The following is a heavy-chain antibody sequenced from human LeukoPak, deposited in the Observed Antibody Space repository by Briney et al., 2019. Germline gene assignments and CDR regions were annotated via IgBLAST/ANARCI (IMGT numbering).Heavy chain of an antibody. CDR3: ARDAGGTWFDP. J-gene: IGHJ5*02. Sequence: SETLSLTCTVSGGSVSTFSWNWIRQPPGQGLEWIGYVNSNGGTYNNPSLKSRVSVSLDMSKNQFSLKLSSATAADTAVYYCARDAGGTWFDPWGQGILVTVSS. CDR2: VNSNGGT. V-gene: IGHV4-59*02. CDR1: GGSVSTFS.